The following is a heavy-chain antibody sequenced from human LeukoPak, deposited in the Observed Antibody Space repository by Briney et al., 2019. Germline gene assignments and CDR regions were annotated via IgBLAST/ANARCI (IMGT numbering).Heavy chain of an antibody. Sequence: SETLSLTCTVSGASIRSYYWSWIRQPPGKGLEWIGYIYYSGSTNYNPSLKSRVTMSVDTSKNQFSLKLSSVTAADTAVYYCARRGSSFFDYWGQGILVTVSS. J-gene: IGHJ4*02. V-gene: IGHV4-59*08. D-gene: IGHD6-13*01. CDR1: GASIRSYY. CDR3: ARRGSSFFDY. CDR2: IYYSGST.